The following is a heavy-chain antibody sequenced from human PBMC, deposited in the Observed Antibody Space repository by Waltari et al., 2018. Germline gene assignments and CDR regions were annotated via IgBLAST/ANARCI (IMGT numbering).Heavy chain of an antibody. D-gene: IGHD3-3*01. CDR2: IYYSGTT. J-gene: IGHJ4*02. CDR1: GDSISGSRNY. V-gene: IGHV4-39*01. CDR3: ARQLRFVDWIPRYFDS. Sequence: QMELQESGPRLVKPSETLSLTCNVSGDSISGSRNYWAWLRQPPGKNLQWIGSIYYSGTTYYNPSLKGRVAIAVDTARNQVALNVNSVTAADTGIYYCARQLRFVDWIPRYFDSWGRGTLATVSS.